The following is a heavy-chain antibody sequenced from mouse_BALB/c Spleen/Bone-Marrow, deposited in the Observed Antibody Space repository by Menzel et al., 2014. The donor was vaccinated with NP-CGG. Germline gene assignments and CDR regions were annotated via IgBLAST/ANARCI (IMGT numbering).Heavy chain of an antibody. CDR2: INPSNGVT. D-gene: IGHD1-2*01. CDR1: GYTFTNYY. CDR3: TRSGFYGYGTYFDV. J-gene: IGHJ1*01. Sequence: VQLQQSGAELVKPGASVKLSCKVSGYTFTNYYVYWVKQRPGQGLEWIGEINPSNGVTNFNEKFMIKATLTVDSSSSTECMHLSSLTSEDSAVYYCTRSGFYGYGTYFDVWGAGTTVTVSS. V-gene: IGHV1S81*02.